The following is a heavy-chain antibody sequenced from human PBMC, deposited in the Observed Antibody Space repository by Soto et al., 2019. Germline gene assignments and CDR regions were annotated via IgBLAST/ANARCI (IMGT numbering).Heavy chain of an antibody. CDR1: GFTFSSYW. V-gene: IGHV3-74*01. D-gene: IGHD3-16*01. CDR2: INSDGSST. CDR3: ARDDGKGMITFGGVHHPPDY. J-gene: IGHJ4*02. Sequence: HPGGSLRLSCAASGFTFSSYWMHWVRQAPGKGLVWVSRINSDGSSTSYADSVKGRFTISRDNAKNTLYLQMNSLRAEDTAVYYCARDDGKGMITFGGVHHPPDYWGQGTLVTVSS.